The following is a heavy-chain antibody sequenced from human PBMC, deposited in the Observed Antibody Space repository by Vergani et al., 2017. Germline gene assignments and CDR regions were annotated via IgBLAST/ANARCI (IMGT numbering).Heavy chain of an antibody. CDR3: ARYPTTYYYDSSGYYPGGSN. J-gene: IGHJ1*01. D-gene: IGHD3-22*01. CDR1: GGSFSGYY. Sequence: QVQLQQWGAGLLKPSETLSLTCAVYGGSFSGYYWSWIRQPPGKGLEWIGEINHSGSTYYNPSLKSRVTISVDTSKNQFSLKLSSVTAADTAVYYCARYPTTYYYDSSGYYPGGSNWGQGTLVTVSS. CDR2: INHSGST. V-gene: IGHV4-34*01.